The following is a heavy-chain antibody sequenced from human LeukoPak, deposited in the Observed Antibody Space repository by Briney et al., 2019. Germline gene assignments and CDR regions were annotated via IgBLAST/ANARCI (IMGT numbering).Heavy chain of an antibody. V-gene: IGHV3-21*01. CDR2: ISPVSSYT. J-gene: IGHJ6*02. D-gene: IGHD2/OR15-2a*01. CDR3: VRDVSRRIGMDV. CDR1: GFSFNSYT. Sequence: RSGGSLRLSCLASGFSFNSYTMNWVREAPGKGLEWVSTISPVSSYTWYAESVKGRFTISRDNPKNSLYLQMDSLRAEDTAVYYSVRDVSRRIGMDVWGQGTTVTVSS.